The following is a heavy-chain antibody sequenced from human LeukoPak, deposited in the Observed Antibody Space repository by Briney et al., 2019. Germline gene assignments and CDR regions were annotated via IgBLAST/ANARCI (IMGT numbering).Heavy chain of an antibody. V-gene: IGHV1-2*06. J-gene: IGHJ3*02. D-gene: IGHD6-19*01. Sequence: GASVKVSCKASGYAFTGYYMQWVRKAPGQGLEWMERINPNSGGTNYAQKFQGRVTMSRETSISTAYMELSRLSSDDTAVYYCARSGWYGDAFDIWGQGTMVTVSS. CDR3: ARSGWYGDAFDI. CDR1: GYAFTGYY. CDR2: INPNSGGT.